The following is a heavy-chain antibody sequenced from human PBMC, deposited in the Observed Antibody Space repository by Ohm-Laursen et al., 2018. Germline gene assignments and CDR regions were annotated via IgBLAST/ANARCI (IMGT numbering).Heavy chain of an antibody. V-gene: IGHV1-69*01. CDR1: GGTFSSYA. CDR2: ITPMFGTA. J-gene: IGHJ6*02. Sequence: GSSVKVSCKASGGTFSSYAISWVRQAPGQGLEWLGEITPMFGTASYAQKFQGRVTITADESTSTAYMELSSLRSEDTAVYYCARDSVPSAEYLNYYYGMDVWGQGTTVTVSS. D-gene: IGHD2-2*01. CDR3: ARDSVPSAEYLNYYYGMDV.